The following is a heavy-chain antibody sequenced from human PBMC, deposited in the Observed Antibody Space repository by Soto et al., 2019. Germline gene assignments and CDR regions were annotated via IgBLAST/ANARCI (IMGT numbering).Heavy chain of an antibody. D-gene: IGHD6-13*01. CDR3: AKDKFSSSWGIGFDY. CDR1: GFTFSSYG. Sequence: GGSLRLSCAASGFTFSSYGMHWVRQAPGKGLEWVAVISYDGSNKYYADSVKGRFTISRDNSKNTLYLQMNSLRAEDTAVYYCAKDKFSSSWGIGFDYWGQGTLVTVSS. V-gene: IGHV3-30*18. CDR2: ISYDGSNK. J-gene: IGHJ4*02.